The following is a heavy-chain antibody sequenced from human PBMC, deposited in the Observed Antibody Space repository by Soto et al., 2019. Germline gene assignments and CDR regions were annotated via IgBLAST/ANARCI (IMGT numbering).Heavy chain of an antibody. CDR1: GYTFTSYD. V-gene: IGHV1-8*01. Sequence: ASVKVSCKASGYTFTSYDINWVRQATEQGLEWMGWMNPNSGNTGYAQKFQGRVTMTRNTSISTAYMELSSLRSEDTAVYYCARRGQNYYDSSGYPNHGMDVWGQGTTVTVSS. CDR3: ARRGQNYYDSSGYPNHGMDV. CDR2: MNPNSGNT. J-gene: IGHJ6*02. D-gene: IGHD3-22*01.